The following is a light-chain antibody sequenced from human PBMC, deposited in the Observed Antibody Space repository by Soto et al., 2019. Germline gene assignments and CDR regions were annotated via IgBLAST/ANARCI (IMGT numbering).Light chain of an antibody. Sequence: DLQMTQSPSTLSASVGDRVTITCRASQSISSWLAWYQQKPGKAPKVLIYDASSLESGVPSRFSGIGSGTEFTLTISSMKPDDFATYYCQPYNSYWTFGQGTKVDIK. CDR3: QPYNSYWT. V-gene: IGKV1-5*01. J-gene: IGKJ1*01. CDR2: DAS. CDR1: QSISSW.